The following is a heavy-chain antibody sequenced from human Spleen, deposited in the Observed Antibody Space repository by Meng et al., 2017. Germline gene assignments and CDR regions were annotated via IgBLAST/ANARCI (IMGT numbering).Heavy chain of an antibody. Sequence: GGSLRPSCVAAGGIFRNLWMTWVRQAPGKGLEWIGRMKSNVDGGTVDYAAAVKGRFSISRDDSENTFCLQMDSLKTEDTAVYYCSGHVDYWGHGTLVTVSS. J-gene: IGHJ4*01. CDR3: SGHVDY. CDR1: GGIFRNLW. CDR2: MKSNVDGGTV. V-gene: IGHV3-15*01.